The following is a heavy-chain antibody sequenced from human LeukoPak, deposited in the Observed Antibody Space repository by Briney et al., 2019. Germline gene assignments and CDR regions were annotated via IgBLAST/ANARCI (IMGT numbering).Heavy chain of an antibody. D-gene: IGHD6-19*01. CDR1: GYTFTSYA. V-gene: IGHV1-18*01. CDR3: ARVVGLHSSGWYNYYYMDV. CDR2: ISAYNGNT. Sequence: ASVKVSCKASGYTFTSYAMNWVRQAPGQGLEWMGWISAYNGNTNYAQKLQGRVTMTTDTSTSTAYMELRSLRSDDTAVYYCARVVGLHSSGWYNYYYMDVWGKGTTVTVSS. J-gene: IGHJ6*03.